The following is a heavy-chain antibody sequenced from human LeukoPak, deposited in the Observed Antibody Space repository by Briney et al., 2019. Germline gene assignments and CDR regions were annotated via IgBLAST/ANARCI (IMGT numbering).Heavy chain of an antibody. V-gene: IGHV3-21*01. J-gene: IGHJ6*02. CDR1: GFTFSSDS. CDR3: ARVIAAAPPYYYYGMDV. D-gene: IGHD6-13*01. CDR2: ISSSSSYI. Sequence: SGGSLRPSCAASGFTFSSDSMNWVRQAPGKGLDWVSSISSSSSYIYYADSVKGRFTISRDNAKNSLYLQMKSLRAEDTAVYYCARVIAAAPPYYYYGMDVWGQGTTVTVSS.